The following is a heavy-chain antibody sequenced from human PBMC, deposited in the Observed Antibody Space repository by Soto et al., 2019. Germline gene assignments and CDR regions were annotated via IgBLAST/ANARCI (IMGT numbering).Heavy chain of an antibody. CDR1: GGSISSYY. Sequence: QVQLQESGPGLVKPSETLSLTCTVSGGSISSYYWSWIRQPAGKGLEWIGRIYTSGSTNYNPSLKSRVHMSVDTSKNQFSLKLSSVTAADTAVYYCARDDIVVVPAAISLGYYYYGMDVWGQGTTVTVSS. V-gene: IGHV4-4*07. CDR3: ARDDIVVVPAAISLGYYYYGMDV. J-gene: IGHJ6*02. D-gene: IGHD2-2*02. CDR2: IYTSGST.